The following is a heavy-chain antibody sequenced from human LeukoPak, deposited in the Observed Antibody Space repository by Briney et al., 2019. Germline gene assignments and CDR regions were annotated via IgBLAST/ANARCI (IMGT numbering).Heavy chain of an antibody. V-gene: IGHV3-23*01. D-gene: IGHD2-15*01. CDR1: GFTFNSYA. CDR2: IFGSGGSP. CDR3: GKTTVGYSSGRYPGWPVDY. J-gene: IGHJ4*02. Sequence: GSLRLSCAASGFTFNSYAMYWVRQAPGKGLEWISGIFGSGGSPHYADSVKSRFTISRDNSQEIVYLQLDSLRVEDTALYYCGKTTVGYSSGRYPGWPVDYWGQGALVTVSS.